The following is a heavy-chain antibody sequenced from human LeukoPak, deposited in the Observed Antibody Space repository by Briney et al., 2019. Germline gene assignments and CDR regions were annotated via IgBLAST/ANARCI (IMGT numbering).Heavy chain of an antibody. Sequence: SETLSLTCTVSGGSISSSSYYWGWIRQPPGKGLEWIGSIYYSGSTYYNPSLKSRVTISVDTSKNQPSLKLSSVTAADTAVYYCARRRPGIAVAGSHDAFDIWGQGTMVTVSS. CDR1: GGSISSSSYY. CDR2: IYYSGST. V-gene: IGHV4-39*01. D-gene: IGHD6-19*01. J-gene: IGHJ3*02. CDR3: ARRRPGIAVAGSHDAFDI.